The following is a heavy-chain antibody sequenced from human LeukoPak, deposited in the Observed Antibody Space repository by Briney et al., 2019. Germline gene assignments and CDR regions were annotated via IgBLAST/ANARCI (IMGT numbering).Heavy chain of an antibody. CDR3: ARPLSSSHSAFDI. CDR2: ISSSSSYI. D-gene: IGHD6-6*01. J-gene: IGHJ3*02. CDR1: GFTFSSYS. V-gene: IGHV3-21*01. Sequence: PGGSLRLSCAASGFTFSSYSMNWVRQAPGKGLEWVSSISSSSSYIYYADSVKGRFTISRDNAKNSLYLQMNSLRAEDTAVYYCARPLSSSHSAFDIWGQGTMVTVSS.